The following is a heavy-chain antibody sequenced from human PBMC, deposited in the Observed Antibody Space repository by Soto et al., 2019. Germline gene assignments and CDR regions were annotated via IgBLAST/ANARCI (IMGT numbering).Heavy chain of an antibody. Sequence: ASVKVSCKASGYTFTSYGISWVRQAPGQGLEWMGWISAYNGNTNYVQKLQGRVTMTTDTSTSTAYMELRSLRSDDTAVYYCARLISGSYYAYNWFDPWGQGTLVTVSS. D-gene: IGHD1-26*01. CDR3: ARLISGSYYAYNWFDP. CDR2: ISAYNGNT. J-gene: IGHJ5*02. V-gene: IGHV1-18*04. CDR1: GYTFTSYG.